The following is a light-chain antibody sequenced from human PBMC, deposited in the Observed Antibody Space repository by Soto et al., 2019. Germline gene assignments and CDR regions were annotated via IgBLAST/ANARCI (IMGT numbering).Light chain of an antibody. V-gene: IGLV2-8*01. CDR2: EVN. Sequence: QSVLTQPPSASGPRGQSVTISCPGTSSDVGGYNYVSWYKQHPGKAPKLLIYEVNKRPSKVPDRFSGSKSGNTASLTVSGRQAEGEGDFYCSSYAGSDTDYVFGTGTSVTV. CDR3: SSYAGSDTDYV. J-gene: IGLJ1*01. CDR1: SSDVGGYNY.